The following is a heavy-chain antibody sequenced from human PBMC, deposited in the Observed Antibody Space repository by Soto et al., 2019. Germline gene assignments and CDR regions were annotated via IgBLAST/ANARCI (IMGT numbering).Heavy chain of an antibody. J-gene: IGHJ3*02. CDR3: ASSRLFPSAFDI. CDR1: GFTFSSYW. CDR2: IKQDGSEK. Sequence: GGSLRLSCAASGFTFSSYWMSWVRQAPGKGLEWVANIKQDGSEKYYVDSVKGRFTISRDNAKNSLYLQMNSLRAEDSAVYYCASSRLFPSAFDIWGQGTMVTVSS. V-gene: IGHV3-7*03.